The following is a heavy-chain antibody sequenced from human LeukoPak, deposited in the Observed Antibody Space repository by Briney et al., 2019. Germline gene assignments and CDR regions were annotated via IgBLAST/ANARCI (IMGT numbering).Heavy chain of an antibody. CDR3: ARDYRYYFDY. D-gene: IGHD4-11*01. V-gene: IGHV3-23*01. CDR2: ISGSGVST. CDR1: GFTVSNYA. Sequence: GGSLRLSCAASGFTVSNYAMTWVRQAPGRGLEWVSTISGSGVSTYYADSVKGRFTISRDSSKNTLCLQMTSLRAEDTAVYYCARDYRYYFDYWGQGTLVTVSS. J-gene: IGHJ4*02.